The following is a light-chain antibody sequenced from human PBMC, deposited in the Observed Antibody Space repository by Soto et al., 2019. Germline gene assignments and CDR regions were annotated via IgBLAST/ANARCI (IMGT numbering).Light chain of an antibody. J-gene: IGLJ3*02. Sequence: QSALTQPPSASGSPGQSVTISCTGTSSDVGTYNYVSWYQQHPGKAPKLMIYDVSKRPSGVPDRFSGSKSGNTVSLTVSGLQAEDEADYYCISYAGSSIWVFGGGTQLTVL. CDR3: ISYAGSSIWV. CDR2: DVS. V-gene: IGLV2-8*01. CDR1: SSDVGTYNY.